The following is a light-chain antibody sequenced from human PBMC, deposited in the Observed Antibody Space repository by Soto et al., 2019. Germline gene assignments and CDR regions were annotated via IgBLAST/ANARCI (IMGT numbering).Light chain of an antibody. CDR3: QQTYSSPPT. CDR2: AAS. Sequence: DLQMTQSPSSLSASVGGRLTITCRASQTINIYLNWYQQKPGTAPDLLIYAASSLQSGVPSRFSGSGSGTDFNLTITNLQPEDSATYYCQQTYSSPPTFGQGTKVEI. V-gene: IGKV1-39*01. J-gene: IGKJ1*01. CDR1: QTINIY.